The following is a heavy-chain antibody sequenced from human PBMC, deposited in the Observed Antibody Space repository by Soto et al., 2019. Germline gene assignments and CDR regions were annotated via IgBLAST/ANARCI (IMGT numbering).Heavy chain of an antibody. CDR3: ASTDGDTAMVPGPFDY. CDR1: GVTFSSYA. D-gene: IGHD5-18*01. J-gene: IGHJ4*02. CDR2: IIPIFGTA. Sequence: VASGKVSCKASGVTFSSYAISCVRQAPGQGLEWMGRIIPIFGTANYAQKFQGRVTITAHESTSTAYMELSSLRSEDTAVYYCASTDGDTAMVPGPFDYWGQGTLVTVSS. V-gene: IGHV1-69*13.